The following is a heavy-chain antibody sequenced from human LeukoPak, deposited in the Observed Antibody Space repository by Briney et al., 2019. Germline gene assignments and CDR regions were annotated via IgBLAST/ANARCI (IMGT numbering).Heavy chain of an antibody. J-gene: IGHJ4*02. CDR2: IWYDGSKK. CDR3: AKELGSGSHDLFFFDS. Sequence: GGSLRLSCSASGFTFSNYGMHWVRQAPGKGLEWLAVIWYDGSKKNYADSVKGRFTIPRDNSKNTLYLQKNSLSAEDTAVFYCAKELGSGSHDLFFFDSWGQGTLVTVSS. D-gene: IGHD1-26*01. V-gene: IGHV3-33*06. CDR1: GFTFSNYG.